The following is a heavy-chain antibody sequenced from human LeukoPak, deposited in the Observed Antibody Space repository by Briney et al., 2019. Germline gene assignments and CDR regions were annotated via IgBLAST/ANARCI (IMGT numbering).Heavy chain of an antibody. J-gene: IGHJ6*04. Sequence: PGGSLRLSCAASGWMHWVRQAPGKGLVWVSGINHDGTGTYYADSVKGRFTISRDNAKNTVYLQMNSLRAEDTAVYYCAELGITMIGGVWGKGTTVTISS. CDR3: AELGITMIGGV. CDR2: INHDGTGT. V-gene: IGHV3-74*01. CDR1: GW. D-gene: IGHD3-10*02.